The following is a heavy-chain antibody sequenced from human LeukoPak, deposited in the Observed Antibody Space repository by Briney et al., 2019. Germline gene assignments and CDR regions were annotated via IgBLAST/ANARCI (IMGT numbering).Heavy chain of an antibody. CDR3: AKDMAYCGGDCYYAFDI. V-gene: IGHV3-30*02. J-gene: IGHJ3*02. CDR2: IRYDGSNK. D-gene: IGHD2-21*01. CDR1: GFTVSSNY. Sequence: GGSLRLSCAASGFTVSSNYMSWVRQAPGKGLEWVAFIRYDGSNKYYADSVKGRFTISRDNSKNTLYLQMNSLRAEDTAVYYCAKDMAYCGGDCYYAFDIWGQGTMVTVSS.